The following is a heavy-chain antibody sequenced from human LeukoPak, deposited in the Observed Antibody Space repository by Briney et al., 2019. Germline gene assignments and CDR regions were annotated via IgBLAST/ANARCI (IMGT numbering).Heavy chain of an antibody. Sequence: ASVKVSCKVSGYTLTELSMHWVRQAPGKGLEGMGGFDPEDGETIYAQKFQGRVTMTEDTSTDTAYMELSSLRSEDTAVYYCARDHEPMGAYYYYMDVWGKGTTVTVSS. CDR3: ARDHEPMGAYYYYMDV. J-gene: IGHJ6*03. D-gene: IGHD3-10*01. V-gene: IGHV1-24*01. CDR2: FDPEDGET. CDR1: GYTLTELS.